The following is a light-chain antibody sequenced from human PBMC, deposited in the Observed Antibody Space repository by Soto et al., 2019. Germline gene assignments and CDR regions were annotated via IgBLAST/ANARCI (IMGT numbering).Light chain of an antibody. V-gene: IGLV2-23*01. CDR2: EGS. J-gene: IGLJ1*01. CDR3: GSYARSSTYV. CDR1: SSVVGSYNL. Sequence: QSALTQPASVSGSPGQSITISCTGTSSVVGSYNLVSWYQQHPGKAPKLIIYEGSKRPSGVSNRFSGSESGNTASLTISGLQAEVEADYYCGSYARSSTYVFGSGTKVTVL.